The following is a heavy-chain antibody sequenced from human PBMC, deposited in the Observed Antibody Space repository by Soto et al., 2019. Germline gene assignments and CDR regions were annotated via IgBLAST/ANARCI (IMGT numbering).Heavy chain of an antibody. CDR1: GVSISSGGYY. CDR2: IYYSGST. V-gene: IGHV4-31*03. Sequence: PSETLSLTCTISGVSISSGGYYWSWIRQHPGKGLEWIGYIYYSGSTYYNPSLKSRVTISVDTSKNQFSLKLSSVTAADTAVYYCARDAYSGYDLNWFDPWGQGTLVTVSS. J-gene: IGHJ5*02. CDR3: ARDAYSGYDLNWFDP. D-gene: IGHD5-12*01.